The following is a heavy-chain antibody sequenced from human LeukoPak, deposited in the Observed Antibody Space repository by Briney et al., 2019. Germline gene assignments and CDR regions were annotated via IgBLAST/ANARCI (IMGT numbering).Heavy chain of an antibody. D-gene: IGHD5-18*01. J-gene: IGHJ4*02. CDR2: INHSGST. Sequence: PSETLSLTCAVYGGSVSGDYWSWIRQPPGKGLEWIGEINHSGSTNYNPSLKSRVTISVDTSKNQFSLKLSSVTAADTAVYYCARSRAWIRNFDYWGQGTLVTVSS. V-gene: IGHV4-34*01. CDR1: GGSVSGDY. CDR3: ARSRAWIRNFDY.